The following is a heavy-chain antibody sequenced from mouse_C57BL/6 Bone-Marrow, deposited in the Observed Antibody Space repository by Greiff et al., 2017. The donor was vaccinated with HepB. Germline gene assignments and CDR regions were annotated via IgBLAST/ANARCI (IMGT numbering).Heavy chain of an antibody. CDR1: GYTFTSYW. D-gene: IGHD1-1*01. CDR3: ARITSVVSYFDY. Sequence: QVHVKQPGAELVKPGASVKMSCKASGYTFTSYWITWVKQRPGQGLEWIGDIYPGSGSTNYNEKFKSKATLTVDTSSSTAYMQLSSLTSEDSAVYYCARITSVVSYFDYWGQGTTLTVSS. CDR2: IYPGSGST. J-gene: IGHJ2*01. V-gene: IGHV1-55*01.